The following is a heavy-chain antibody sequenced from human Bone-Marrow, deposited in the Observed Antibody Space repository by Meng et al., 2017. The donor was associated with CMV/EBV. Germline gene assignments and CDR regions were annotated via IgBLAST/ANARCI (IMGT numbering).Heavy chain of an antibody. V-gene: IGHV3-48*04. CDR1: GFTFSSYS. Sequence: GESLKISCAASGFTFSSYSMNWVRQAPGKGLEWVSYISSSSSTIYYADSVKGRFTISRDNAKNSLYLQMNSLRAEDTAVYYCARSRLRDFDYWGQRTLVTVSS. CDR3: ARSRLRDFDY. CDR2: ISSSSSTI. D-gene: IGHD3-16*01. J-gene: IGHJ4*02.